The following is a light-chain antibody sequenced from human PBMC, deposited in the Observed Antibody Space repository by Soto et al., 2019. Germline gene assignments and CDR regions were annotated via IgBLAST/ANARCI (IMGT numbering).Light chain of an antibody. CDR1: SSDVGGYGY. J-gene: IGLJ2*01. Sequence: QSALTQPRSVSGSPGQSVTISCTGSSSDVGGYGYVSWYQQYAGKAPKLMIYDVSKRPSGVPDRFSGSKSGNTASLTISRLQTEDEADYYCCSYAGNYILVFGGGTKLTVL. CDR3: CSYAGNYILV. V-gene: IGLV2-11*01. CDR2: DVS.